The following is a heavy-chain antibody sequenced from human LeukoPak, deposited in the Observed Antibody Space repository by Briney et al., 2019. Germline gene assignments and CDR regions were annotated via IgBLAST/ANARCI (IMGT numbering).Heavy chain of an antibody. D-gene: IGHD3-22*01. CDR3: AHSGSYYYDSSGYYYSWFDP. CDR2: IYWDDDK. CDR1: GFSLSTSGVG. Sequence: SGPTLVNPTQTLTLTCTFSGFSLSTSGVGVGWIRQPPGKALEWLALIYWDDDKRYSPSLKSRLTITKDTSKNQVVLTMTNMDPVDTATYYCAHSGSYYYDSSGYYYSWFDPWGQGTLVTVSS. V-gene: IGHV2-5*02. J-gene: IGHJ5*02.